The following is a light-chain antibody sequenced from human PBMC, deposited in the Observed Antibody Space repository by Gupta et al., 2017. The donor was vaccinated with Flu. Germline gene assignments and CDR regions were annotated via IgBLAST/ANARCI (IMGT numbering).Light chain of an antibody. J-gene: IGKJ2*01. Sequence: VGDRVTITCRASQGISTLVAWYQQKPGKAPKLLIYAASSLQSEVPSRFSGSGSGTHFILTISSLQPEDSATYYCQQANSFPTFGQGTKLEIK. CDR2: AAS. V-gene: IGKV1-12*01. CDR3: QQANSFPT. CDR1: QGISTL.